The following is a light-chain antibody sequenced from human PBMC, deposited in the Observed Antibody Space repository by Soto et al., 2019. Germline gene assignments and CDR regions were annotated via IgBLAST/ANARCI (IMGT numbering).Light chain of an antibody. CDR3: QSYDTSLSGYV. J-gene: IGLJ7*01. CDR2: GNS. Sequence: QSVLTQMPSVSGAPGQRVTISCTGSSSNIGAGYDVHWYQHLPGTAPKLLVYGNSNRPSGVPDRFSGSKSGTSASLAITGLQAEDEADYYCQSYDTSLSGYVFGTGTQLTVL. V-gene: IGLV1-40*01. CDR1: SSNIGAGYD.